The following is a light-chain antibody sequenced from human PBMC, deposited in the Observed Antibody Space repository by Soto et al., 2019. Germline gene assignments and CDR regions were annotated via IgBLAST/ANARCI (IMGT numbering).Light chain of an antibody. J-gene: IGLJ1*01. CDR3: SSHTSSSTPYV. V-gene: IGLV2-14*01. Sequence: QSALTQPASVSGSPGQSITISCTGTSSDVGGYNYVSWYQQHPGKAPKLMIYDVSNRPSGVSNRVSGSKSSNTASLTISGRQAEDEADSYYSSHTSSSTPYVFGAGTKLTVL. CDR1: SSDVGGYNY. CDR2: DVS.